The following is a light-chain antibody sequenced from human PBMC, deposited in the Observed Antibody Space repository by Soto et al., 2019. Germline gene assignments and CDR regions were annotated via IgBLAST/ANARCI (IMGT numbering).Light chain of an antibody. CDR3: SSYTGTSTLVV. Sequence: QSALTQPASVSGSPGQSITISCTGASRDVGGYNYVSWYQHHPGKAPKLMIYDVTNRPSGVSNRFSGSKSGNTASLTISGLQAEDEADYYCSSYTGTSTLVVFGGGTKLTVL. V-gene: IGLV2-14*03. J-gene: IGLJ3*02. CDR2: DVT. CDR1: SRDVGGYNY.